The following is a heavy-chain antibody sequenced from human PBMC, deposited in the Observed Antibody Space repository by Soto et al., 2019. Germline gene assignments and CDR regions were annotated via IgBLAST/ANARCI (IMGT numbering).Heavy chain of an antibody. CDR3: AREYCSGGSCYSSYYYYGMDV. V-gene: IGHV1-69*13. Sequence: SVKVSCKASGGTFSSYAISWVRQAPGQGLEWMGGIIPIFGTANYAQKFQGRVTITADESTSTAYMELSSLRSEDTAVYYCAREYCSGGSCYSSYYYYGMDVWGQGTTVTVSS. CDR2: IIPIFGTA. D-gene: IGHD2-15*01. CDR1: GGTFSSYA. J-gene: IGHJ6*02.